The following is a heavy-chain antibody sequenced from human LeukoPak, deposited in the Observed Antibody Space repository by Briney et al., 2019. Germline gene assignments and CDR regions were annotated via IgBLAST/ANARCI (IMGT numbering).Heavy chain of an antibody. CDR2: IYYSGST. CDR3: ARHESILARFDY. D-gene: IGHD6-6*01. Sequence: SETLSLTCSVSGGSIGTYYWSWIRQPPGKGLEWIGYIYYSGSTNYNPSLKSRVTMSIDTSQNQFSLKLSSVTAADTAVYYCARHESILARFDYWGQGTLVTVSS. CDR1: GGSIGTYY. V-gene: IGHV4-59*01. J-gene: IGHJ4*02.